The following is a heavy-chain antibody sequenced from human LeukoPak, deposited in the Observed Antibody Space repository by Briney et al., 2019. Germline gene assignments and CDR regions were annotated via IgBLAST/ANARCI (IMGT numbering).Heavy chain of an antibody. J-gene: IGHJ5*02. Sequence: GGSLRLSCAASGFTFSTYGMHWVRQAPGKGLEWVAVISYAGSNKYYADSVKGRFGISRDNVKNTLYLQMNSLRAEDTAVYFCAREQPGPWGQGTLVTVSS. CDR2: ISYAGSNK. D-gene: IGHD6-13*01. V-gene: IGHV3-30*03. CDR1: GFTFSTYG. CDR3: AREQPGP.